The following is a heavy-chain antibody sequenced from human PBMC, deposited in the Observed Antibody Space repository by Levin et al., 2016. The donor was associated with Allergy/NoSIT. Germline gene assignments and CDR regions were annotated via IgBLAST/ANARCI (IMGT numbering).Heavy chain of an antibody. Sequence: ASVKVSCKASGYTFTSYYMHWVRQAPGQGLEWMGIINPSGGSTSYAQKFQGRVTMTRDTSTSTVYMELSSLRSEDTAVYYCARGFGELLVLSSDFDYWGQGTLVTVSS. V-gene: IGHV1-46*01. CDR2: INPSGGST. J-gene: IGHJ4*02. D-gene: IGHD3-10*01. CDR1: GYTFTSYY. CDR3: ARGFGELLVLSSDFDY.